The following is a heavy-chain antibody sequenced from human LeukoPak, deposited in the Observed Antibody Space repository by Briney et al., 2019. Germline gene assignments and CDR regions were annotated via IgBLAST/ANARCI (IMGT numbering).Heavy chain of an antibody. CDR3: ARVISSGSYQFDY. Sequence: SETLSLTCTVSGDSVSSGSYYWRWIRQPPGKGLEWIGYIYYSGSTNYNPSLKSPVTISVDTSKNLFSLRLSSVTAADTAVYYCARVISSGSYQFDYWGQGTLVSVSS. D-gene: IGHD3-10*01. CDR2: IYYSGST. CDR1: GDSVSSGSYY. V-gene: IGHV4-61*03. J-gene: IGHJ4*02.